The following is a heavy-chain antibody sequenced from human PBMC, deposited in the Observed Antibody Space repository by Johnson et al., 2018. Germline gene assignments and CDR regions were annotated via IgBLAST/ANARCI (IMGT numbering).Heavy chain of an antibody. CDR3: ARVPGTTYGMDV. V-gene: IGHV1-69*01. CDR2: SIPIFGTA. J-gene: IGHJ6*02. CDR1: GGTFSSYA. Sequence: QVQLVESGAEVKKPGSSVKVSCKASGGTFSSYAISWVRQAPGQGLEWMGGSIPIFGTANYAQKFQGRVTITADESTSTAYMALSSLRSEDTAVYYCARVPGTTYGMDVWGQGTTVTVSS. D-gene: IGHD1-1*01.